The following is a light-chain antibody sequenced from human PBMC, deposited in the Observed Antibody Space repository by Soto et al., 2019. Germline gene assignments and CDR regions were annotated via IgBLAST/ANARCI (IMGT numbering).Light chain of an antibody. CDR3: HLYGSSPQT. Sequence: EIVLTQSPATLSSFPGDRVTLSCRASQYINTRLAWYQHRPGQAPRLLIYQTSIRAAGIPARFSASGSGTDFTLTISRLEPEDFAVYYCHLYGSSPQTFGQGTKVDIK. V-gene: IGKV3-20*01. J-gene: IGKJ1*01. CDR1: QYINTR. CDR2: QTS.